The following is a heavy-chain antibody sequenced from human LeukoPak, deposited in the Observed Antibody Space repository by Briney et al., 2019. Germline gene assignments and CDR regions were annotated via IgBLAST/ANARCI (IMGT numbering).Heavy chain of an antibody. CDR3: AKDRHDYGDTYFDY. V-gene: IGHV3-30*18. CDR2: ISYDGSNK. Sequence: GGSLRLSCAASGFTFSSYGMHWVRQAPGKGLEWVAVISYDGSNKYYAGSVKGRFTISRDNSKNTLYLQMNSLRAEDTAVYYCAKDRHDYGDTYFDYWGQGTLVTVSS. D-gene: IGHD4-17*01. J-gene: IGHJ4*02. CDR1: GFTFSSYG.